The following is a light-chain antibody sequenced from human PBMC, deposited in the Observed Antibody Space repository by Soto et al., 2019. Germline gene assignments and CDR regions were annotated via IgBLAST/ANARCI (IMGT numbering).Light chain of an antibody. J-gene: IGLJ2*01. Sequence: QSALTQPVSVSGSPGQSITISCTGTSSDVGRYNYVSWYQQHPGKAPKLIIYDVTNRPSGVSNRFSGSKSGNTASLTISGLQAEDEADYYCNSYTTSSTLLFGGGTKLTVL. CDR1: SSDVGRYNY. CDR2: DVT. CDR3: NSYTTSSTLL. V-gene: IGLV2-14*01.